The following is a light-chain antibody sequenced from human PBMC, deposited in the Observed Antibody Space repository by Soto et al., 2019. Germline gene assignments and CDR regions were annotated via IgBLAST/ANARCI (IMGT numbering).Light chain of an antibody. V-gene: IGLV2-11*01. CDR1: SNNY. J-gene: IGLJ2*01. Sequence: QSVLTQPRSVSGSPGQSVTISCTGISNNYVSWYQQHPGKVPKVIVYDVTLRPSGVSDRFSGSRSGNTASLAISGLRAEDEADYYCCSYSGTYTEEVFGEGTQLTVL. CDR2: DVT. CDR3: CSYSGTYTEEV.